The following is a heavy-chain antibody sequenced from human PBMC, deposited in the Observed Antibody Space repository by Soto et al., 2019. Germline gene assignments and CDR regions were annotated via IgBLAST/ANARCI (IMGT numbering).Heavy chain of an antibody. V-gene: IGHV3-23*01. D-gene: IGHD6-19*01. J-gene: IGHJ6*02. CDR2: ISGSGGST. Sequence: PGGSLRLSCAASGFTFSSYAMSWVRQAPGKGLEWVSAISGSGGSTYYADSVKGRFTISRDNSKNTPYLQMNSLRAEDTAVYYCAKDGARFVAVAAPRYYYYGMDVWGQGTTVTVSS. CDR3: AKDGARFVAVAAPRYYYYGMDV. CDR1: GFTFSSYA.